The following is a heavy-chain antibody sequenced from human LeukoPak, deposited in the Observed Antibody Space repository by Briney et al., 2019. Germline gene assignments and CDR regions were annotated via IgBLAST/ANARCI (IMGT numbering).Heavy chain of an antibody. J-gene: IGHJ4*02. D-gene: IGHD4-17*01. CDR2: ISSSSSYI. V-gene: IGHV3-21*01. Sequence: GGSLRLSCAASGFTFSSYSMNWVRQAPGKGLEWVSSISSSSSYIYYADSVKGRFTISRDNAKNSLYLQMNSLRAEDTAVYYCARDLTYGDYLHGQDYWGQGTLVTVS. CDR1: GFTFSSYS. CDR3: ARDLTYGDYLHGQDY.